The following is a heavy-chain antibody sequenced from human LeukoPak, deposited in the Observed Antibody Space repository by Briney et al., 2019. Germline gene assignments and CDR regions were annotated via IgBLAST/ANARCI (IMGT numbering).Heavy chain of an antibody. CDR1: GYTLTELS. Sequence: VSVKVSCKVSGYTLTELSMHWVRQAPGKGLEWMGGFDPEDGETIYAQKFQGRVTMTEDTSTDTAYMELSSLRSEDTAVYYCATGDSSGWYDHWFDPWGQGTLVTVSS. V-gene: IGHV1-24*01. CDR3: ATGDSSGWYDHWFDP. J-gene: IGHJ5*02. CDR2: FDPEDGET. D-gene: IGHD6-19*01.